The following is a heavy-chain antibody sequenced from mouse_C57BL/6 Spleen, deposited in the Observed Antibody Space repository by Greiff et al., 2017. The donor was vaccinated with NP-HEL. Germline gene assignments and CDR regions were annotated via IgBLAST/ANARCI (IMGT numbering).Heavy chain of an antibody. Sequence: VQLQQPGAELVKPGASVKLSCKASGYTFTSYWMQWVKQRPGQGLEWIGEIDPSDSYTNYNQKFKGKATLTVDTSSSTAYMQLSSLTSEDSAVYYCARWKGSFAYWGQGATVTVSA. CDR2: IDPSDSYT. CDR3: ARWKGSFAY. J-gene: IGHJ3*01. CDR1: GYTFTSYW. V-gene: IGHV1-50*01.